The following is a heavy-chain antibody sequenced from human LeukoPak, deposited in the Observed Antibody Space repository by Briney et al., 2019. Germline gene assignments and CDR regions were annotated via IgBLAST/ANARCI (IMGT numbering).Heavy chain of an antibody. D-gene: IGHD2-2*01. CDR2: IRYDGSNK. V-gene: IGHV3-30*02. CDR3: AKDGRGMVPAAMPHYFQH. J-gene: IGHJ1*01. Sequence: GGSLRLSCAASGFTFSSYGMHWVRQAPGKGLEWVAFIRYDGSNKYYADSVKGRFTISRDNSKNTLYLQMNSLRAEDTAVYYCAKDGRGMVPAAMPHYFQHWGQGTLVTVSS. CDR1: GFTFSSYG.